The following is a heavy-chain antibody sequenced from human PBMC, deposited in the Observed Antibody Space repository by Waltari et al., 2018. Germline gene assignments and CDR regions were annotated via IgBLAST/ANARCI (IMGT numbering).Heavy chain of an antibody. CDR3: ASLSSGDY. CDR2: FDPEDGET. V-gene: IGHV1-24*01. CDR1: GYTFTSYG. Sequence: QVQLVQSGAEVKKPGASVKVSCKASGYTFTSYGISWVRQAPGQGLEWMGGFDPEDGETIYAQKFQGRVTMTEDTSTDTAYMELSRLRSDDTAVYYCASLSSGDYWGQGTLVTVSS. J-gene: IGHJ4*02. D-gene: IGHD6-25*01.